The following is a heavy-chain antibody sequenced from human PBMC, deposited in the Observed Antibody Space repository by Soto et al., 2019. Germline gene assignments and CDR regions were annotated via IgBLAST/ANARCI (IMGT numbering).Heavy chain of an antibody. V-gene: IGHV1-69*01. CDR2: IIPIFGTA. J-gene: IGHJ6*02. Sequence: ASGGTFSSYAISWVRQAPGQGLEWMGGIIPIFGTANYAQKFQGRVTITADESTSTAYMELSSLRSEDTAVYYCARDRGYDAHDYYYNAMDVWGQGTTVTVSS. CDR1: GGTFSSYA. D-gene: IGHD3-10*01. CDR3: ARDRGYDAHDYYYNAMDV.